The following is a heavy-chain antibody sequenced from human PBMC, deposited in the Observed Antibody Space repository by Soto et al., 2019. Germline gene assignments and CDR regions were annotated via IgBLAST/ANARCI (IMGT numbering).Heavy chain of an antibody. CDR1: GGSISSYY. D-gene: IGHD2-2*01. CDR2: IYYSGST. J-gene: IGHJ6*03. Sequence: SETLSLTCTVSGGSISSYYWSWIRQPPGKGLEWIGYIYYSGSTNYNPSLKSRVTISVDTSKNQFSLKLSSVTAADTAVYYCAGQIQRQGVVVPAEGYGGDYYYYYYMDVWGKGTTVTVSS. CDR3: AGQIQRQGVVVPAEGYGGDYYYYYYMDV. V-gene: IGHV4-59*08.